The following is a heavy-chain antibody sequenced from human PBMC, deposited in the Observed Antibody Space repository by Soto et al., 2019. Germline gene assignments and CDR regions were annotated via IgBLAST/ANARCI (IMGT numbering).Heavy chain of an antibody. Sequence: GASVKVSCKTSGYTFTSYYIHWVRQAPGQGPEWMGIMNPSGGRTSYAQKFQGRVTMTTDTSTSTVYMELSSLRSEDTAVYYCASPGGNSPRYYYGMDFWGQGTTATVAS. CDR1: GYTFTSYY. CDR2: MNPSGGRT. CDR3: ASPGGNSPRYYYGMDF. J-gene: IGHJ6*02. V-gene: IGHV1-46*01. D-gene: IGHD3-10*01.